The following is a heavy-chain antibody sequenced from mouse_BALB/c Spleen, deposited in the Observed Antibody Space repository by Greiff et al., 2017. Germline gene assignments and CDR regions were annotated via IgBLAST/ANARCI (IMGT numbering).Heavy chain of an antibody. J-gene: IGHJ2*01. CDR1: GFTFSSYA. V-gene: IGHV5-6-5*01. Sequence: EVNLVESGGGLVKPGGSLKLSCAASGFTFSSYAMSWVRQTPEKRLEWVASISSGGSTYYPDSVKGRFTISRDNARNILYLQMSSLRSEDTAMYYCARGASYYFDYWGQGTTLTVSS. CDR3: ARGASYYFDY. D-gene: IGHD6-1*01. CDR2: ISSGGST.